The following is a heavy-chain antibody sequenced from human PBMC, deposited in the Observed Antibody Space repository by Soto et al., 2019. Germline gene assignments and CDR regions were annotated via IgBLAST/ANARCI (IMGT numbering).Heavy chain of an antibody. J-gene: IGHJ6*02. V-gene: IGHV1-18*01. CDR3: ARDLGSFGSGSYWNYYYYGMDV. D-gene: IGHD3-10*01. CDR1: GYTFTSYG. Sequence: ASVKVSCKASGYTFTSYGISWVRQAPGQGLEWMGWISAYNGNTNYAQKLQGRVTMTTDTSTSTAYMELRSLRSDDTAVYYCARDLGSFGSGSYWNYYYYGMDVWGQGTTVTVSS. CDR2: ISAYNGNT.